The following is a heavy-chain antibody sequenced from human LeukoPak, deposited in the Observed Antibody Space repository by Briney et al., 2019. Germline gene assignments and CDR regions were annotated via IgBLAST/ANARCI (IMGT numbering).Heavy chain of an antibody. CDR1: GFTFSNHW. V-gene: IGHV3-7*01. D-gene: IGHD3-16*01. CDR2: IKQDGGET. Sequence: GGSLRISCAASGFTFSNHWMGWIRQAPGKGLEWVANIKQDGGETYYVDSVKGRFTISRDNAKNSLYLQMNSLRAEDTAVYYCARDRQGGFIDSWGQGTLVTVSS. J-gene: IGHJ4*02. CDR3: ARDRQGGFIDS.